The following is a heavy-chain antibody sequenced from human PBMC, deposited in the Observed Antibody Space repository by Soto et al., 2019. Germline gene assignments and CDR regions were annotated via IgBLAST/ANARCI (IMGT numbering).Heavy chain of an antibody. CDR3: ARGGDRGYNY. J-gene: IGHJ4*02. D-gene: IGHD5-18*01. Sequence: SETLSLTCTVSGGSISSSSYYWGWIRQPPGKGLEWIGSINYSGSTSYNPSLKSRVTISVDTSKNQFSLKLSSVTAADTAFYYCARGGDRGYNYWGQGTLVTVSS. V-gene: IGHV4-39*07. CDR1: GGSISSSSYY. CDR2: INYSGST.